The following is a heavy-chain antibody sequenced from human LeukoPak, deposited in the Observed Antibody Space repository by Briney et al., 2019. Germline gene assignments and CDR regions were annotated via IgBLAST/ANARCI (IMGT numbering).Heavy chain of an antibody. Sequence: GGSLRLSCAASGFTFSSHSMNWVRQAPGKGLEWVSSISSSSSYIYYADSVKGRFTISRDNAKNSLYLQMNSLRAEDTAVYYCARGRQLAGPAPWGQGTLVTVSS. CDR1: GFTFSSHS. D-gene: IGHD6-6*01. V-gene: IGHV3-21*01. CDR3: ARGRQLAGPAP. J-gene: IGHJ5*02. CDR2: ISSSSSYI.